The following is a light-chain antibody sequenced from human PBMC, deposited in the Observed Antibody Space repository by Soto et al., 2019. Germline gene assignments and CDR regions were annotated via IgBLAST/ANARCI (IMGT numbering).Light chain of an antibody. Sequence: DIQMTQSPYSLSASVGDRVTITCRASQRISTYLNWYQQKPGKAPKLLIYKASSLESGVPSRFSGSGSGTEFTLTISSLQPDDFATYYCQQDNSYSPFFDPGTKVD. CDR2: KAS. V-gene: IGKV1-5*03. CDR3: QQDNSYSPF. J-gene: IGKJ3*01. CDR1: QRISTY.